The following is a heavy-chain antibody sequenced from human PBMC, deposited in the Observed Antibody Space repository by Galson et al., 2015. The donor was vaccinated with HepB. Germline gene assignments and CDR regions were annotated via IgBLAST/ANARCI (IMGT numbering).Heavy chain of an antibody. CDR3: TRGLTSGYSGYGDY. CDR2: VRNKANSYTT. Sequence: SLRLSCAASGFTFSDLYMDWVRQAPGKGLEWVGRVRNKANSYTTEYAASVKGRFTISRDDSKNSLYLQMDSLKTEDTAVYYCTRGLTSGYSGYGDYWGQGTLVTVSS. V-gene: IGHV3-72*01. CDR1: GFTFSDLY. J-gene: IGHJ4*02. D-gene: IGHD5-12*01.